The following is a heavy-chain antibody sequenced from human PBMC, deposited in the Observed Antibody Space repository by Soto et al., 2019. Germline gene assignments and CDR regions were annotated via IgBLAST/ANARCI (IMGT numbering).Heavy chain of an antibody. CDR3: ARGGVYCSAGSCPYNWSDP. CDR1: GYTFTNYG. Sequence: QVQLVQSGAEVKKPGASVKVSCKTSGYTFTNYGITWVRQAPGQGLEWMGWISAYNGNTDYAQKLQGRVSMTTDTSTTTAYMELRNLRTDDTAVYYCARGGVYCSAGSCPYNWSDPWGQGTLVTVSS. D-gene: IGHD2-15*01. CDR2: ISAYNGNT. J-gene: IGHJ5*02. V-gene: IGHV1-18*01.